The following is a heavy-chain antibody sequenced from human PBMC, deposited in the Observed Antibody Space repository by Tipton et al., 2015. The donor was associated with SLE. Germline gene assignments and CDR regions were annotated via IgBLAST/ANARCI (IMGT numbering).Heavy chain of an antibody. CDR1: GGSISSGGYY. CDR3: ARERAGGGDYFDY. CDR2: IYYSGST. V-gene: IGHV4-31*03. D-gene: IGHD3-16*01. J-gene: IGHJ4*02. Sequence: TLSLTCTVSGGSISSGGYYWSWIRQHPGKGLEWIGYIYYSGSTYYNPSLKSRVTISVDTSKNRFSLKLSSVTAADTAVYYCARERAGGGDYFDYWGQGTLFTVPS.